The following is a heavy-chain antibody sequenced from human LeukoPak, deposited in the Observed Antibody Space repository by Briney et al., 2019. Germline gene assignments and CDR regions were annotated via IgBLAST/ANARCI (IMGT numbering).Heavy chain of an antibody. CDR2: ISPSGGST. Sequence: ASVKVSCKAFGYTFTSNYMHCVRQAPVQGPEWMGVISPSGGSTTYAQKFQGRVTLTRDMSTSTDYLELSSLRSEDTAVYYCARDNSVRDEAWWLNPWGQGTLVTVSS. J-gene: IGHJ5*02. CDR3: ARDNSVRDEAWWLNP. V-gene: IGHV1-46*01. D-gene: IGHD5-24*01. CDR1: GYTFTSNY.